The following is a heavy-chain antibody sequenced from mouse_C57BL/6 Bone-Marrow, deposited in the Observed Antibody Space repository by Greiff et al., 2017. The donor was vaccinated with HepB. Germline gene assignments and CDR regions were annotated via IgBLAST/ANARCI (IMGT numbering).Heavy chain of an antibody. Sequence: QVQLQQPGAELVRPGSSVKLSCKASGYTFTSYWMDWVKQRPGQGLEWIGNIYPSDSETHYNQKFKDKATLTVDKSSSTAYMQLSSLTSEDSAVYYCARQLSRMDYWGQGTSVTVSS. J-gene: IGHJ4*01. CDR1: GYTFTSYW. V-gene: IGHV1-61*01. CDR3: ARQLSRMDY. D-gene: IGHD3-2*02. CDR2: IYPSDSET.